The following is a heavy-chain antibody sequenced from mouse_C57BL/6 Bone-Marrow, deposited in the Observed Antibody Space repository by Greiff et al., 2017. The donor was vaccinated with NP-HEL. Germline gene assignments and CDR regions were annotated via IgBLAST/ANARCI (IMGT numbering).Heavy chain of an antibody. J-gene: IGHJ2*01. Sequence: EVMLVESEGGLVQPGSSMKLSCTASGFTFSDYYMAWVRQVPEKGLEWVANINYDGSSTYYLDSLKSRFIISRDNAKNILYLQMSSLKSEDTATYYCARATTMVTAFDYWGQGTTLTVSS. CDR2: INYDGSST. V-gene: IGHV5-16*01. CDR3: ARATTMVTAFDY. D-gene: IGHD2-2*01. CDR1: GFTFSDYY.